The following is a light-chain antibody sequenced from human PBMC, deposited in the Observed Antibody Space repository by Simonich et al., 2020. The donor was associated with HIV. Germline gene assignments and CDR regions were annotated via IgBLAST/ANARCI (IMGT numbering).Light chain of an antibody. CDR1: QSISSY. CDR2: AAS. V-gene: IGKV1-39*01. J-gene: IGKJ4*01. Sequence: DIQMTQSPSSLSASVGDRVTITCRASQSISSYLNWYQKKPGKAPKLLIYAASSLQRGVTSRFSGSGSGTDFTLTITSLQPDDFATYYCQQYKTNLSFGGGTKVDIK. CDR3: QQYKTNLS.